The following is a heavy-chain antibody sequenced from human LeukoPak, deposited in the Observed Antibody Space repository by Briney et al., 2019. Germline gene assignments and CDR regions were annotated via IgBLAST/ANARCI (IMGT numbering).Heavy chain of an antibody. CDR1: GYTFTGYY. J-gene: IGHJ4*02. Sequence: ASVKVSRKASGYTFTGYYMHWVRQALGQGLEWMGWINPNSGGTNYAQKFQGRVTMTRDTSISTAYMELSRLRSDDTAVYYCARGTVTTVTTPIDYWGQGTLVTVSS. V-gene: IGHV1-2*02. CDR3: ARGTVTTVTTPIDY. D-gene: IGHD4-17*01. CDR2: INPNSGGT.